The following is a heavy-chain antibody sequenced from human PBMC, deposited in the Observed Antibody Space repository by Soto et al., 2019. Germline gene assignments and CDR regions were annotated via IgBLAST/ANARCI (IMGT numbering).Heavy chain of an antibody. J-gene: IGHJ5*02. CDR1: GGSFSGYY. D-gene: IGHD6-13*01. CDR2: INHSGST. CDR3: ARRPNSSSWQRYNWFDP. Sequence: PSETLSLTCAVYGGSFSGYYWSWIRQPPGKGLEWIGEINHSGSTNYSPSLKSRVTISVDTSKNQFSLKLSSVTAADTAVYYCARRPNSSSWQRYNWFDPWGQGTLVTVSS. V-gene: IGHV4-34*01.